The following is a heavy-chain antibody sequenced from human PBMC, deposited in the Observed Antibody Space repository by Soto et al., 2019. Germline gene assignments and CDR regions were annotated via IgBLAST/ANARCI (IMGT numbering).Heavy chain of an antibody. CDR2: IYYSGST. CDR1: GGSISSSSYY. D-gene: IGHD3-10*01. Sequence: NPSETLSLTCTVSGGSISSSSYYWGWIRQPPGKGLEWIGYIYYSGSTNYNPSLKSRVTISVDTSKNQFSLKLSSVTAADTAVYYCARYLVVRGVYYFDYWGQGTLVTVSS. V-gene: IGHV4-61*05. J-gene: IGHJ4*02. CDR3: ARYLVVRGVYYFDY.